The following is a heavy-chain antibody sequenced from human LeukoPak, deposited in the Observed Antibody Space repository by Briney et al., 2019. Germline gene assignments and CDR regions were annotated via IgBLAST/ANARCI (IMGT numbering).Heavy chain of an antibody. CDR3: ARESGGDLGEAFDI. V-gene: IGHV3-30*02. D-gene: IGHD1-26*01. J-gene: IGHJ3*02. Sequence: PGGSLRLSCAASGFTFSDYGMHWVRQAPGKGLEWVAFIQYDGSYKYYADSVKGRFTISRGNSKNTLYLQMNSLRVEDTAVYYCARESGGDLGEAFDIWGQGTMVTVSS. CDR1: GFTFSDYG. CDR2: IQYDGSYK.